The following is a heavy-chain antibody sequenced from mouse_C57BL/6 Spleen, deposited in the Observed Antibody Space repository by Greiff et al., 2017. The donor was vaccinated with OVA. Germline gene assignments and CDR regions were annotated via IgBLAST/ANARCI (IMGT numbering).Heavy chain of an antibody. CDR3: TLYYGRPY. Sequence: EVQLVESGGGLVQPGGSMKLSCAASGFTFSDAWMDWVRQSPEQGLEWVAEIRNKANHPAPYYAESVKGRFTISREDSKSRVYLQMNSLRAEDTGIYYWTLYYGRPYWGQGTTLTVSS. CDR2: IRNKANHPAP. J-gene: IGHJ2*01. D-gene: IGHD1-1*01. CDR1: GFTFSDAW. V-gene: IGHV6-6*01.